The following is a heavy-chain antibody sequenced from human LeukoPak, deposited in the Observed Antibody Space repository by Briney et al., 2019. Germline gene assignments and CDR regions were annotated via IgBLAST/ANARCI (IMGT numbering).Heavy chain of an antibody. CDR2: MNPNSGNT. D-gene: IGHD2-21*01. V-gene: IGHV1-8*01. Sequence: ASVKVSCMASGYTFTSYDINWVRQATGQGHEWMGWMNPNSGNTGYAQKFQGRVTMTRNTSVSTAYMELSSLRSEDTAVYYCARVFTRGGLILGYWGQGTLVTVSS. J-gene: IGHJ4*02. CDR3: ARVFTRGGLILGY. CDR1: GYTFTSYD.